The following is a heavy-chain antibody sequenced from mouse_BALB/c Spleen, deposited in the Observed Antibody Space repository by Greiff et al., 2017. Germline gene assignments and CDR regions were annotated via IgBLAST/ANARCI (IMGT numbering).Heavy chain of an antibody. J-gene: IGHJ3*01. D-gene: IGHD1-1*01. CDR3: ARYPSLYGSSFAWFAY. Sequence: VQLQQSGAELVKPGASVKLSCTASGFNIKDTYMRWVKQRPEQGLEWIGRIDPANGNTKYDPKFQGKATITADTSSNTAYLQLSSLTSEDTAVYYCARYPSLYGSSFAWFAYWGQGTLVTVSA. CDR1: GFNIKDTY. V-gene: IGHV14-3*02. CDR2: IDPANGNT.